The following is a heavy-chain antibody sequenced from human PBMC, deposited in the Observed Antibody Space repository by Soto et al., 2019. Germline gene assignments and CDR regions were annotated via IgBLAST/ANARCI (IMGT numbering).Heavy chain of an antibody. D-gene: IGHD2-21*02. Sequence: GASVKVSCKASGYTFTSYGISWVRQAPGQGLEWMGWISAYNGNTNYAQKLQGRVTMTTDTSTSTAYMELRSLRSDDTAVYYCARELRLGDPPLYYFDYWGQGTLVTVSS. J-gene: IGHJ4*02. CDR3: ARELRLGDPPLYYFDY. CDR2: ISAYNGNT. CDR1: GYTFTSYG. V-gene: IGHV1-18*01.